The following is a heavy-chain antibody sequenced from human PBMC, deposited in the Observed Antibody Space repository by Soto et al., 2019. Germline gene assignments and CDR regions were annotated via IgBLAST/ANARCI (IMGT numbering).Heavy chain of an antibody. J-gene: IGHJ4*02. CDR1: GFTFSSYG. V-gene: IGHV3-30*18. Sequence: GGSLRLSCAASGFTFSSYGMHWVRQAPGKGLERVAVISYDGSNKYYADSVKGRFTISRDNSKNTLYLQMNSLRAEDTAVYYCAKDDYYGSGRNRVFDYWGQGTLVTVSS. CDR3: AKDDYYGSGRNRVFDY. D-gene: IGHD3-10*01. CDR2: ISYDGSNK.